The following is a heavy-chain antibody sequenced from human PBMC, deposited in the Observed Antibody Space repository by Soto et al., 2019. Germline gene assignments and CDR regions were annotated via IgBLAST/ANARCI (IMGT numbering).Heavy chain of an antibody. CDR1: GFTFSSYG. J-gene: IGHJ4*02. D-gene: IGHD1-26*01. V-gene: IGHV3-30*18. Sequence: QVQLVESGGGVVQPGRSLRLSCAASGFTFSSYGMHWVRQAPGKGLEWVAVISNDGSNKYYADSVKGRFTISRDNSKNTLYLQMNSLRAEDTAVYYCAKGLGATYFDYWGQGTLVTVSS. CDR3: AKGLGATYFDY. CDR2: ISNDGSNK.